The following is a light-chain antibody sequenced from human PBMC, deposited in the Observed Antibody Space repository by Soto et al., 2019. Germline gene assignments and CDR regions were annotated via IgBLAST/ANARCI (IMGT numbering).Light chain of an antibody. CDR2: TNN. CDR1: SSNIGRNT. V-gene: IGLV1-44*01. Sequence: QSVLAQPPSASGTPGQKVTISCSGNSSNIGRNTVNWYQQLPGTAPKLLISTNNRRPSGVPARFSGSKSGTSASLAISGLXSDDEAAYYCAAWDDSLNGYVFGTGTKVTVL. J-gene: IGLJ1*01. CDR3: AAWDDSLNGYV.